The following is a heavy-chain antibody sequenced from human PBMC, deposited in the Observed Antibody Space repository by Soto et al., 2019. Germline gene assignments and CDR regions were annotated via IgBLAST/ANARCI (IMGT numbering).Heavy chain of an antibody. V-gene: IGHV1-46*03. CDR2: INPSGGST. D-gene: IGHD2-15*01. CDR1: GYTFTSYH. Sequence: ASVKVSCKASGYTFTSYHMHWVRQAPGQGLEWMGIINPSGGSTSYAQKFQGRVTMTRDTSTSTVYMELSSLRSEDTAVYYCGRAHCSGGSCYSKRFDPWGQGTLVTVSS. CDR3: GRAHCSGGSCYSKRFDP. J-gene: IGHJ5*02.